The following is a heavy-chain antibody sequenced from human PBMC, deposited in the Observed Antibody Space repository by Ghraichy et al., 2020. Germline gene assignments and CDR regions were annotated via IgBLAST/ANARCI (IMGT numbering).Heavy chain of an antibody. J-gene: IGHJ5*02. CDR2: ISSSSSYI. CDR3: ARDPLRLSGELDVWFGESTNWFDP. Sequence: GGSLRLYCAASGFTFSSYSMNWVRQAPGKGLEWVSSISSSSSYIYYADSVKGRFTISRDNAKNSLYLQMNSLRAEDTAVYYCARDPLRLSGELDVWFGESTNWFDPWGQGTLVTVSS. D-gene: IGHD3-10*01. V-gene: IGHV3-21*01. CDR1: GFTFSSYS.